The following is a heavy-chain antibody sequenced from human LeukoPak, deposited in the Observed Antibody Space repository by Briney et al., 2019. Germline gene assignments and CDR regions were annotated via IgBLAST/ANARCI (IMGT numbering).Heavy chain of an antibody. D-gene: IGHD6-6*01. V-gene: IGHV1-24*01. CDR2: FDPEDGET. J-gene: IGHJ3*02. CDR3: ATAPSIAASSAGAFDI. CDR1: GYTLTELS. Sequence: ASVKVSCKVSGYTLTELSMHWVRQAPGKGLEWMGGFDPEDGETIYAQKFQGRVTMTEDTSTDTAYMELSSLRSEDTAVYYCATAPSIAASSAGAFDIWGQGTMVTVSS.